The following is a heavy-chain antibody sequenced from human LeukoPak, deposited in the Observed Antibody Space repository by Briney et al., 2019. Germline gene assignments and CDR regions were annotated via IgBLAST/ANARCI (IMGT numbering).Heavy chain of an antibody. V-gene: IGHV1-8*01. Sequence: SVKVSCKASGYTFTSYDINWVRQATGQGLEWMGWMNPNSGNTGYAQKFQGRVTMTRNTSISTAYMELSSLRSEDTAVYYCARVRSYYDILTRVVDAFDIWGQGTMVTVSS. D-gene: IGHD3-9*01. J-gene: IGHJ3*02. CDR2: MNPNSGNT. CDR1: GYTFTSYD. CDR3: ARVRSYYDILTRVVDAFDI.